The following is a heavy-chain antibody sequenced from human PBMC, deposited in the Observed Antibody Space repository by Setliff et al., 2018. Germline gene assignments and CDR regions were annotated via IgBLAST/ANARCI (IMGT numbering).Heavy chain of an antibody. Sequence: GESLKISCKGSGYSFTSYWIAGVRQMPGKGLEWMGIIYPGDSDTRYSPSFQGQVTISADKSISTAYLQWRSLKASDTAMYYCARQAVAGSDAFDIWGQGTMVTVSS. CDR2: IYPGDSDT. V-gene: IGHV5-51*01. D-gene: IGHD6-19*01. J-gene: IGHJ3*02. CDR1: GYSFTSYW. CDR3: ARQAVAGSDAFDI.